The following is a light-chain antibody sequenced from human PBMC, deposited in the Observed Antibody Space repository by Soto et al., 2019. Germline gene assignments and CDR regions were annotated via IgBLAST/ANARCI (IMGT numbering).Light chain of an antibody. CDR3: QQYNSPTWT. CDR1: RSISTY. V-gene: IGKV3-15*01. CDR2: GAS. J-gene: IGKJ1*01. Sequence: VLTQSPATLSLSPGERATLSCRASRSISTYLAWYQQKPGQAPRLLIYGASTRATGIPARFSGSGSGTDFTLTISSLQPDDFATYYCQQYNSPTWTFGQGTKVDIK.